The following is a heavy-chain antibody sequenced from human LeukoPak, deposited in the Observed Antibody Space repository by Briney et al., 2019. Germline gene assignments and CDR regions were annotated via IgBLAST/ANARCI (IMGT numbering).Heavy chain of an antibody. Sequence: SETLSLTCTVSGGSISSSSYSWGWIRQPPGKGLEWLGNIYFTGSSKSNPSLKSRVSISLDTSKNQLSLRLASVTATDTAMYYCARRRQVTSYAPYAFDVWGQGTMVTVSS. J-gene: IGHJ3*01. V-gene: IGHV4-61*05. CDR1: GGSISSSSYS. CDR2: IYFTGSS. CDR3: ARRRQVTSYAPYAFDV.